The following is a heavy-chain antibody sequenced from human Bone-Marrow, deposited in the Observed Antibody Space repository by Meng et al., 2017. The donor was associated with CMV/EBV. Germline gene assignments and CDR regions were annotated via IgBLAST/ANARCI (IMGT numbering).Heavy chain of an antibody. Sequence: GESLKISCAASGFTFSSYSMNWVRQAPGKGLEWVSSISSSSSYIYYADSVKGRFTISRDNAKNSLYLQMNSLRAEDTDVYYCARGKGLRFLEWLPDYWGQGTLVTVSS. CDR3: ARGKGLRFLEWLPDY. CDR2: ISSSSSYI. D-gene: IGHD3-3*01. CDR1: GFTFSSYS. J-gene: IGHJ4*02. V-gene: IGHV3-21*01.